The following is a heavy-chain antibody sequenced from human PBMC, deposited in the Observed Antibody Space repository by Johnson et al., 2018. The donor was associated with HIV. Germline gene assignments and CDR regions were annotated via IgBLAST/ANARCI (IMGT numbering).Heavy chain of an antibody. V-gene: IGHV3-66*01. CDR1: GFTFSSYD. CDR3: ARMTTTVSHHDGFDI. J-gene: IGHJ3*02. D-gene: IGHD4-17*01. CDR2: IYSGDST. Sequence: VQLVESGGGLVQPGGSLRLSCAASGFTFSSYDMHWVRQATGKGLEWVSVIYSGDSTYYADSVKGRFTISRDNSKNTLYLQMNRLRAEDTAVYYCARMTTTVSHHDGFDIWGQGTMVTVSS.